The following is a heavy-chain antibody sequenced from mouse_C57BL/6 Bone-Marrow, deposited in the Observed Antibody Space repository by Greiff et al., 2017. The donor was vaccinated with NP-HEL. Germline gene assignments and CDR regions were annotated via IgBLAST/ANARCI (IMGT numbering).Heavy chain of an antibody. CDR3: ASIITTVVGYFDV. CDR1: GYTFTDHT. CDR2: IYPRDGST. J-gene: IGHJ1*03. Sequence: VQLQESDAELVKPGASVKISCKVSGYTFTDHTIHWMKQSPEQGLEWIGYIYPRDGSTKYNEKFKGKATLTADKSSSTAYMQLNSLTSEDSAVYFCASIITTVVGYFDVWGTGTTVTVSS. V-gene: IGHV1-78*01. D-gene: IGHD1-1*01.